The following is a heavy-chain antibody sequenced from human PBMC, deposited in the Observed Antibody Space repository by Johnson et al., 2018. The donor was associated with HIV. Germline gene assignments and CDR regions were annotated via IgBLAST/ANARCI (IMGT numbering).Heavy chain of an antibody. J-gene: IGHJ3*02. V-gene: IGHV3-64*01. CDR3: ARGIPTLPLTGTRGFDI. CDR2: ISSNGGRT. Sequence: VQLVESGGGLVQPGGSLILSCTPSGFTFSNYAIYWVRQAPGKGLEYVSSISSNGGRTYYANSVKGRFTVSRDNSNNTLYLQMGSLRAEDMAVYYCARGIPTLPLTGTRGFDIWGQGTMVTVSS. CDR1: GFTFSNYA. D-gene: IGHD1-20*01.